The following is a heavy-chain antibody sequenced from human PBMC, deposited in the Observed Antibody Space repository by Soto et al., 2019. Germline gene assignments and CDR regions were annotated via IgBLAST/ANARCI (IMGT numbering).Heavy chain of an antibody. D-gene: IGHD6-19*01. V-gene: IGHV3-7*01. Sequence: IXLSCAASGFPFRRYLMSWFRQAPVEGLEWVANIKQDGSEKYYVDSVKGRFTISRDNAKNSLYLQMNSLRAEDTAVYYCAREVAGTNGLYYYYYYGMDVWGQGTTVTAYS. CDR1: GFPFRRYL. CDR2: IKQDGSEK. J-gene: IGHJ6*02. CDR3: AREVAGTNGLYYYYYYGMDV.